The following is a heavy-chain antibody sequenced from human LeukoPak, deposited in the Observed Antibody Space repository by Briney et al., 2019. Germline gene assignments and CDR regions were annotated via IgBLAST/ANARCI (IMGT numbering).Heavy chain of an antibody. CDR3: ARGSMGSSLDY. J-gene: IGHJ4*02. CDR2: INTDGSST. CDR1: GFTFSSYW. Sequence: PGGSLRLSCAASGFTFSSYWMHWVRQAPGKGLVWVSRINTDGSSTSYADSVKGRFTISRDNAKNTLYLQMNSLRAEDTAVYYCARGSMGSSLDYWGQGTLVTVSS. D-gene: IGHD2/OR15-2a*01. V-gene: IGHV3-74*01.